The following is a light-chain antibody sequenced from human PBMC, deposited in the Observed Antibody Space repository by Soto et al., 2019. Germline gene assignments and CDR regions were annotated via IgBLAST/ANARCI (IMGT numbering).Light chain of an antibody. CDR2: GVS. Sequence: VLTQSPDIVSMSRGERATISCSTSQPIGGDYLAWYQQRPGQAPRLLMFGVSTRASGISDRFSGTGSGTDFNLTINRLEPEDVADYYCQHYGSWYSFGQGTQVEI. V-gene: IGKV3-20*01. CDR1: QPIGGDY. CDR3: QHYGSWYS. J-gene: IGKJ2*01.